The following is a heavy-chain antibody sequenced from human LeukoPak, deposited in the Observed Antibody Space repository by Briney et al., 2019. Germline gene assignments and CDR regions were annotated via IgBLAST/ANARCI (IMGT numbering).Heavy chain of an antibody. CDR2: LYHRGNT. CDR3: ARRRLYDSGRFD. V-gene: IGHV4-38-2*02. CDR1: GYTLSSAHY. J-gene: IGHJ4*02. D-gene: IGHD3-10*01. Sequence: PSETLSLTCIVSGYTLSSAHYGGWIRQPPGKGLEWLGTLYHRGNTFYNPSLKGRVSISVDTSKNHFSLNLTSATPADTAVYFCARRRLYDSGRFDWGQGTLVTVSS.